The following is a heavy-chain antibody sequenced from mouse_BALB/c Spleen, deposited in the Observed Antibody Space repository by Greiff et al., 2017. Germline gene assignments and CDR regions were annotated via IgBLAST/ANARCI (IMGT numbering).Heavy chain of an antibody. V-gene: IGHV3-6*02. CDR2: ISYDGSN. J-gene: IGHJ3*01. CDR1: GYSITSGYY. CDR3: ARRTEAWFAY. Sequence: EVKLQESGPGLVKPSQSLSLTCSVTGYSITSGYYWNWIRQFPGNKLEWMGYISYDGSNNYNPSLKNRISITRDTSKNQFFLKLNSVTTEDTATYYCARRTEAWFAYWGQGTLVTVSA.